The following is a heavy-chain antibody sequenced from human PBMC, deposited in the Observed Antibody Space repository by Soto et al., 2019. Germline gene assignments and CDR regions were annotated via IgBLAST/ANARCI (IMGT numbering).Heavy chain of an antibody. CDR3: GRGHAVRPTPGGFNWFDP. D-gene: IGHD6-19*01. CDR1: GGTFSSYT. V-gene: IGHV1-69*02. Sequence: QVQLVQSGAEVKKPGSSVKVSCKASGGTFSSYTISWVRQAPGQGLEWMGRIIPILRITNYAQKFQGSVPITADKSTSTAYMELSSLSSADTAMYYCGRGHAVRPTPGGFNWFDPWGQGTLVTVSS. CDR2: IIPILRIT. J-gene: IGHJ5*02.